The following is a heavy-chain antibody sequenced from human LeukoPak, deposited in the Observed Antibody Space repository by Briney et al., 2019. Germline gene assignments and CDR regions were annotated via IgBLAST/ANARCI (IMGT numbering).Heavy chain of an antibody. D-gene: IGHD3-22*01. CDR1: GGSFSGYC. CDR3: AGLYYYDSSGYYDY. CDR2: INHSGST. J-gene: IGHJ4*02. Sequence: SETLSLTCAVYGGSFSGYCWSWIRQPPGKGLEWIGEINHSGSTNYNPSLKSRVTISVDTSKDQFSLKLSSVTAADTAVYYCAGLYYYDSSGYYDYWGQGTLVTVSS. V-gene: IGHV4-34*01.